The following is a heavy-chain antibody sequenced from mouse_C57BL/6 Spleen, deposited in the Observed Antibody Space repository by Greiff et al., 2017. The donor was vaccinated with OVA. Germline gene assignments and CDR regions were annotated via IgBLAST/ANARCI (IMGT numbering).Heavy chain of an antibody. Sequence: EVQLVESGEGLVKPGGSLKLSCAASGFTFSSYAMSWVRQTPEKRLEWVASISSGGDYIYYADTVKGRFTISRDNAMNTLYLQMSSLKSEDTAMYYCTREGNYYGSSYRYFDVWGTGTTVTVSS. D-gene: IGHD1-1*01. J-gene: IGHJ1*03. CDR1: GFTFSSYA. V-gene: IGHV5-9-1*02. CDR3: TREGNYYGSSYRYFDV. CDR2: ISSGGDYI.